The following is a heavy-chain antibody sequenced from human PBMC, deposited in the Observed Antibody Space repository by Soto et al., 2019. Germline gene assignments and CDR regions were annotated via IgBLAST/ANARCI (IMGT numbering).Heavy chain of an antibody. CDR2: INHSGTI. J-gene: IGHJ6*02. CDR1: DGSFSGFY. Sequence: QVQIQQWGAGLLKPSETLSLTCAVSDGSFSGFYWTWIRQPPGEGLEWIGEINHSGTINFNPSLRSRLTISLDSSKKHFSLKLTSLTAADAAVYYCARADRTLVTSYGLDVWGQGTTVTVSS. V-gene: IGHV4-34*02. CDR3: ARADRTLVTSYGLDV. D-gene: IGHD2-21*02.